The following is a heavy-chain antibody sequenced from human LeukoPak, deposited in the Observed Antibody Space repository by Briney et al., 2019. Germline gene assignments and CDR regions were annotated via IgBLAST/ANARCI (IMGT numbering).Heavy chain of an antibody. CDR2: IYYSGST. V-gene: IGHV4-59*01. J-gene: IGHJ5*02. Sequence: SETLSLTCTVSGGSISSYYWSWIRQPPGKGLDWIGYIYYSGSTNYNPSLKSRVTISVDTSKNQFSLKLSSVTAADTVVYYCARDFCSSTSCYVEGVESWFDPWGQGTLVTVSS. D-gene: IGHD2-2*01. CDR3: ARDFCSSTSCYVEGVESWFDP. CDR1: GGSISSYY.